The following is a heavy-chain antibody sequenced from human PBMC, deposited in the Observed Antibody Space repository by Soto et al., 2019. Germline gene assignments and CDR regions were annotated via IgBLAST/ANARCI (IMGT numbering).Heavy chain of an antibody. J-gene: IGHJ3*02. V-gene: IGHV1-18*01. Sequence: ASVQVSCKASGYTFISYALSWVRQAPGQGLEWIGRVIPYNGNTNYAQKFQGRVTMTTDTSTTTAYMDLRSLTSDDTAVYYCARDRVAGIWGDAFDIWGQGTVVTVSS. CDR3: ARDRVAGIWGDAFDI. CDR1: GYTFISYA. CDR2: VIPYNGNT. D-gene: IGHD3-16*01.